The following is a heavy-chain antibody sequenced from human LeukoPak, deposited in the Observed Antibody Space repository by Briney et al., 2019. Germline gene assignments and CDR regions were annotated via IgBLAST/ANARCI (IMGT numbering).Heavy chain of an antibody. Sequence: GASVKVSCKASGYTFSGYYIHWVRQAPGQGLEWMGWINTNTGNPTYAQGFTGRFVFSLDTSVSTAYLQISSLKAEDTAVYYCARVLVRGVIIPGYWGQGTLVTVSS. D-gene: IGHD3-10*01. CDR1: GYTFSGYY. CDR3: ARVLVRGVIIPGY. V-gene: IGHV7-4-1*02. CDR2: INTNTGNP. J-gene: IGHJ4*02.